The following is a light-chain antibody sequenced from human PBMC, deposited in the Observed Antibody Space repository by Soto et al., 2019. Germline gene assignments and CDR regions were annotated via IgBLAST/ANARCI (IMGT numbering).Light chain of an antibody. J-gene: IGLJ7*01. V-gene: IGLV1-40*01. CDR2: GNS. Sequence: QSVLTQPPSVSGAPGQRVTISCTGSSSNIGAGYDVHWYQHLTGTAPKLLIYGNSNRPSGVPDRFSGSKSGTSASLAITGLQAEDEADYYCQSYDSSLSGSVFGGGTQLTVL. CDR3: QSYDSSLSGSV. CDR1: SSNIGAGYD.